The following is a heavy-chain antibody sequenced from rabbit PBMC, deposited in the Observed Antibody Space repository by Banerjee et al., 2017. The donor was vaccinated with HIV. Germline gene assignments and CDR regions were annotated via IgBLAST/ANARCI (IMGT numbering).Heavy chain of an antibody. J-gene: IGHJ6*01. CDR3: ARDTGSSFSSYGMDL. CDR1: GFSFSNKAV. D-gene: IGHD8-1*01. Sequence: QEQVVESGGGLVKPGGTLTLTCTASGFSFSNKAVMCWVRQAPGKGLEWIACINTATGKAVYATWAKGRFTISRTSSTTVTLQMTSLTVADTATYFCARDTGSSFSSYGMDLWGPGTLVTVS. V-gene: IGHV1S45*01. CDR2: INTATGKA.